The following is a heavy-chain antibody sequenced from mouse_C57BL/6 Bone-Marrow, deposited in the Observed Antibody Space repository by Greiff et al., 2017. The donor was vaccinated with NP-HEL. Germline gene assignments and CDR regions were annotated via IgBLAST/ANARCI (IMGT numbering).Heavy chain of an antibody. J-gene: IGHJ2*01. CDR1: GYTFTSYG. V-gene: IGHV1-81*01. Sequence: QVQLQQSGAELARPGASVKLSCKASGYTFTSYGISWVKQRTGQGLEWIGEIYPRSGNTYYNEKLKGKATLTADKSYSTAYMGLRSLTSADSAVYFCARSHMITTRNYFDYWGQGTTLTVSA. D-gene: IGHD2-4*01. CDR2: IYPRSGNT. CDR3: ARSHMITTRNYFDY.